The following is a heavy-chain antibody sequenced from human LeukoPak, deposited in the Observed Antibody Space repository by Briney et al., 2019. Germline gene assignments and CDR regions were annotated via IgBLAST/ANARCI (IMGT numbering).Heavy chain of an antibody. CDR3: ARGRSKGELPTYNWFDP. D-gene: IGHD1-26*01. CDR1: GGSISSGGYY. V-gene: IGHV4-31*03. CDR2: IYYSGST. J-gene: IGHJ5*02. Sequence: SQTLSLTCTVSGGSISSGGYYWSWIRQHPGKGLEWIGYIYYSGSTYYNPSLKSRVTISVDTSKNQFSLKLSSMTAADTAVYYCARGRSKGELPTYNWFDPWGQGTLVTVSS.